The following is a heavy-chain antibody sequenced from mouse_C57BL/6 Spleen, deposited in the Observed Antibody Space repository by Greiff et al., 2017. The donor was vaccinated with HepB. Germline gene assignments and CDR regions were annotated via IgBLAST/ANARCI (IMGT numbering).Heavy chain of an antibody. J-gene: IGHJ4*01. CDR1: GFNIKDDY. CDR3: TTYYGSV. CDR2: IDPENGDT. V-gene: IGHV14-4*01. D-gene: IGHD1-1*01. Sequence: EVQLQQSGAELVRPGASVKLSCTASGFNIKDDYMHWVKQRPEQGLEWIGWIDPENGDTEYASKFQGKATITADTSSNTAYLQLSSLTSEDTAVYYCTTYYGSVWGQGTSVTVSS.